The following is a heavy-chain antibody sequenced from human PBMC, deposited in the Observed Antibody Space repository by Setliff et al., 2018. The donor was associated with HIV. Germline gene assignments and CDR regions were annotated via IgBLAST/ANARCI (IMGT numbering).Heavy chain of an antibody. CDR3: AREIGDYYDSSGYYPPTDYYYGMDV. Sequence: ASVKVSCKASGYIFTNYGITWVRQAPGQGLEWMGWISTYNGNTNYAQKLQGRVTMTTDTSTSTAYMELRSLRSDDTAVYYCAREIGDYYDSSGYYPPTDYYYGMDVWGQGTTVTVSS. J-gene: IGHJ6*02. D-gene: IGHD3-22*01. V-gene: IGHV1-18*01. CDR1: GYIFTNYG. CDR2: ISTYNGNT.